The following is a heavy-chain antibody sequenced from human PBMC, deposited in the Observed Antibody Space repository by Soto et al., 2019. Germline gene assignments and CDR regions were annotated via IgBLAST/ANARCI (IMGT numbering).Heavy chain of an antibody. CDR3: AKDFTGNHRAVVFNWFDP. J-gene: IGHJ5*02. D-gene: IGHD3-16*02. V-gene: IGHV3-23*01. CDR1: GFTFSSYA. CDR2: ISGSGGST. Sequence: GGSLRLSCAASGFTFSSYAMSWVRQAPGKGLEWVSAISGSGGSTYYADSVKGRFTISRDNSKNTLYLQMNSLRAEDTAVYYCAKDFTGNHRAVVFNWFDPWGQGTLVTVSS.